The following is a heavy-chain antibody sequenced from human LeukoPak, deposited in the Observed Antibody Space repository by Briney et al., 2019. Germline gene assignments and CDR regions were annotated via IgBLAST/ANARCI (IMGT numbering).Heavy chain of an antibody. CDR1: AFSFSKFA. CDR3: AGDTPPGGDYYFDY. J-gene: IGHJ4*02. CDR2: ITANGGYT. Sequence: PGGSLRLSCAASAFSFSKFALIWVRQAPGKGLEWVSAITANGGYTLYADAVKGRFTISRDNSKNTLYLQMNSLRAEDTAVYYCAGDTPPGGDYYFDYWGQGTLVIVSS. D-gene: IGHD3-16*01. V-gene: IGHV3-23*01.